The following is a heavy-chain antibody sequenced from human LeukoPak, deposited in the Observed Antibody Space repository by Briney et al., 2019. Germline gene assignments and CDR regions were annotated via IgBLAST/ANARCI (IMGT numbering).Heavy chain of an antibody. Sequence: SVKVSCKASGGTFSSYAISWVRQAPGQGLEWMGGIIPIFGTANYAQKFQGRVTITADESTSTAYMELSSLRSEDTAVYYCAILAAADRRLYYYYDMDVWGKGTTVTVSS. CDR2: IIPIFGTA. D-gene: IGHD6-13*01. CDR3: AILAAADRRLYYYYDMDV. CDR1: GGTFSSYA. V-gene: IGHV1-69*13. J-gene: IGHJ6*03.